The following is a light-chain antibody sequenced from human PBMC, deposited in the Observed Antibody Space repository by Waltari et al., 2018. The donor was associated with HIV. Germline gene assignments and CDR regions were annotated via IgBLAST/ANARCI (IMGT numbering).Light chain of an antibody. CDR3: SAWDDSLSGRV. J-gene: IGLJ3*02. Sequence: QSVLTQPPSASGTPGQGVTISCSGSSPNIGNNYVYWYHQVPGTAPKLLIYRNNQRPSGGPDRLSGSKSGTSAALAISGLRSEDEGDYYGSAWDDSLSGRVFGGGTKLTVL. CDR1: SPNIGNNY. V-gene: IGLV1-47*01. CDR2: RNN.